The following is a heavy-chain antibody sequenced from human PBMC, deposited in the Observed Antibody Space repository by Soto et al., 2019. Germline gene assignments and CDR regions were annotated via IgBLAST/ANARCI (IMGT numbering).Heavy chain of an antibody. CDR3: ASLQVAGPDY. CDR2: INTDGSGT. V-gene: IGHV3-74*01. D-gene: IGHD2-15*01. CDR1: GFTFSDYW. Sequence: EVQLVESGGALVQPGGSLRLSCAASGFTFSDYWMHWVRQVPGKGLVWVSRINTDGSGTSYADFVKGRFTISRDNAKNTRYLQMNSLSADDTAVSYCASLQVAGPDYWGQGTLVTVSS. J-gene: IGHJ4*02.